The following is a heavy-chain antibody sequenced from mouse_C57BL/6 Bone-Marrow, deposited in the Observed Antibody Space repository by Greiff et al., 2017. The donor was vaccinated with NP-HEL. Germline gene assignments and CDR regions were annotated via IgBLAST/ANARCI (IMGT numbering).Heavy chain of an antibody. J-gene: IGHJ2*01. CDR1: GYTFTSYW. CDR3: ARLNYCFDY. V-gene: IGHV1-50*01. CDR2: IDPSDSYT. Sequence: QVQLQQPGAELVKPGASVKLSCKASGYTFTSYWMQWVKQRPGPGLEWIGEIDPSDSYTNYNQKFKGKATLPVDTSSSTAYMQLSSLTSEDSAVYYCARLNYCFDYWGQGTTLTGSS.